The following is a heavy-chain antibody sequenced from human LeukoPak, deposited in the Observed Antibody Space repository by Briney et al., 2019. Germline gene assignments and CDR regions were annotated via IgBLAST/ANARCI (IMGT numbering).Heavy chain of an antibody. J-gene: IGHJ6*03. Sequence: GASVKVSCKASGYTFTGYYMHWVRQAPGQGLEWMGIINPSGGSTTYAQKFQGRVTMTRDTSTSTIYMELNSLRSEDTAVYYCARQRTNYYYYMDVWGKGTTVTISS. D-gene: IGHD6-25*01. V-gene: IGHV1-46*01. CDR2: INPSGGST. CDR1: GYTFTGYY. CDR3: ARQRTNYYYYMDV.